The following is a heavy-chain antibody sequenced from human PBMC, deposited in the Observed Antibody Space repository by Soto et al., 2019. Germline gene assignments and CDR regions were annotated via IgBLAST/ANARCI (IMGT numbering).Heavy chain of an antibody. J-gene: IGHJ3*02. D-gene: IGHD3-22*01. CDR2: IIPVFGTA. Sequence: QVQLVQSGAEVKKPGSSVKVSCKASGATLNTFINYGITWVRQAPGQGLEWMGGIIPVFGTANYVQEFQGRVTCSADESTRTAYMELSSLRSEDTAVYYCAREAATKRVVVMYDGFEIWGQGTMVTVSS. CDR3: AREAATKRVVVMYDGFEI. V-gene: IGHV1-69*12. CDR1: GATLNTFINYG.